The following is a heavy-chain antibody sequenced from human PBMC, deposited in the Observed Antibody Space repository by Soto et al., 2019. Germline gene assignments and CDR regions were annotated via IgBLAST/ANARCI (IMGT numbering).Heavy chain of an antibody. Sequence: QVQLVQSGAEVKKPGASVKVSCKASGYTFTSYGISWVRQAPGQGLEWMGWISAYNGNTNYEQKLQGRVTMTTDTATNTAYKELRSLRTDDTAVYYCARAIGYRRYRHDYWGQGTLVTVSS. CDR1: GYTFTSYG. CDR2: ISAYNGNT. J-gene: IGHJ4*02. V-gene: IGHV1-18*01. D-gene: IGHD5-12*01. CDR3: ARAIGYRRYRHDY.